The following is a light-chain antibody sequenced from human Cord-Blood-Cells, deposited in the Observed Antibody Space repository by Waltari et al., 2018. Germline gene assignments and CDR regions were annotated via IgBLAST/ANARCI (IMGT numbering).Light chain of an antibody. Sequence: DIVMTQSPDSLAVSLGERATINCKSIQSVLYRSNNKNYLAWYQQKPGQPPKLLIYWASTRESGVPERFSGSGSGTDFTLTISSLQAEDVAVYYCQQYYSTPYTFGQGTKLEIK. CDR2: WAS. V-gene: IGKV4-1*01. CDR1: QSVLYRSNNKNY. CDR3: QQYYSTPYT. J-gene: IGKJ2*01.